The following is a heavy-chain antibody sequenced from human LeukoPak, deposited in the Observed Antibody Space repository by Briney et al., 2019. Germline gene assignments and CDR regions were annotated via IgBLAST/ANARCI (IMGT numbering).Heavy chain of an antibody. D-gene: IGHD2-2*01. V-gene: IGHV3-23*01. CDR2: ISGSGGST. CDR1: GFTFSSYA. J-gene: IGHJ3*02. Sequence: TRGSLRLSCAASGFTFSSYAMSWVRQAPGKGLEWVSAISGSGGSTYYADSVKGRFTISRDNSKNTLYLQMNSLRAEDTAVYYCAKGYCSSTSCYADRYAFDIWGQGTMVTVSS. CDR3: AKGYCSSTSCYADRYAFDI.